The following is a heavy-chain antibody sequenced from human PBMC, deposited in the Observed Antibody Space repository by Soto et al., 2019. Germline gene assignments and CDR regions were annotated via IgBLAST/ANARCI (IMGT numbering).Heavy chain of an antibody. CDR1: GGSISSGDYY. V-gene: IGHV4-30-4*01. CDR2: IYYSGST. J-gene: IGHJ4*02. Sequence: SETLSLTCTVSGGSISSGDYYWSWIRQPPGKGLEWIGYIYYSGSTYYNPSLKSRVTISVDTSKNQFSLKLSSVTAADTAVYYCARDPGYYDRSPTQFDYWGQGTLVTVSS. D-gene: IGHD3-22*01. CDR3: ARDPGYYDRSPTQFDY.